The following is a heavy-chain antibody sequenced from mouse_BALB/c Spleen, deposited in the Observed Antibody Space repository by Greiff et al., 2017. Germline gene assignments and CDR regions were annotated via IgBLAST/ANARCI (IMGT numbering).Heavy chain of an antibody. CDR1: GYAFSSYW. J-gene: IGHJ2*01. D-gene: IGHD1-2*01. CDR2: IYPGDGDT. Sequence: QVQLKESGAELVRPGSSVKISCKASGYAFSSYWMNWVKQRPGQGLEWIGQIYPGDGDTNYNGKFKGKATLTADKSSSTAYMQLSSLTSEDSAVYFCARGSNYYGTRDYFDYWGQGTTLTVSS. CDR3: ARGSNYYGTRDYFDY. V-gene: IGHV1-80*01.